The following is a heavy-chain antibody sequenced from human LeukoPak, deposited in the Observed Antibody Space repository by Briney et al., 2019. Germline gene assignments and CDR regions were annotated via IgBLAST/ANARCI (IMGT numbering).Heavy chain of an antibody. V-gene: IGHV3-30*02. CDR2: IRYDGTNK. CDR3: ASPGGDPFDY. CDR1: GFTFSSYD. D-gene: IGHD4-17*01. J-gene: IGHJ4*02. Sequence: PGGSLRLSCAASGFTFSSYDIHWVRQAPGKGLEWVAFIRYDGTNKYYADSVKGRFTISRDNAKNSLYLQMNSLRAEDTAVYYCASPGGDPFDYWGQGTLVTVSS.